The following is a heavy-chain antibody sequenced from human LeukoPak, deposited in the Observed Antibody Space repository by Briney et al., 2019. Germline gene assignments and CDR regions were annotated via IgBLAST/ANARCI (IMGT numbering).Heavy chain of an antibody. CDR1: GFTFSSYE. V-gene: IGHV3-48*03. CDR2: ISSSGSTI. CDR3: ARELWFGGRTMFDP. D-gene: IGHD3-10*01. Sequence: GGSLRLSCAASGFTFSSYEMNWVRQAPGKGLEWVSYISSSGSTIYYADSVKGRFTISRDNAKNSLYLQMNSLRAEDTAVYYCARELWFGGRTMFDPWGQGPLVTVSS. J-gene: IGHJ5*02.